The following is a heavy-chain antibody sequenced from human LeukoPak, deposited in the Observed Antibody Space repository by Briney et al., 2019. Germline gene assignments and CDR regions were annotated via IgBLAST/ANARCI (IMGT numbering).Heavy chain of an antibody. CDR1: GYGFTSYW. CDR3: ARPRLRWTNGAAFDI. Sequence: PGESLKISCKGSGYGFTSYWISWVRQMPGKGLEWMGRIDPSDSYTNYSPSFQGHVTISADKSITTAYLQWSSLKASDTAIYYCARPRLRWTNGAAFDIWGQGTMVTVSS. J-gene: IGHJ3*02. V-gene: IGHV5-10-1*01. CDR2: IDPSDSYT. D-gene: IGHD4-23*01.